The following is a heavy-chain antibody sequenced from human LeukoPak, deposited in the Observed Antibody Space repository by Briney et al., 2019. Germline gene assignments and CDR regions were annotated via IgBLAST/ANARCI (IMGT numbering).Heavy chain of an antibody. V-gene: IGHV3-74*01. Sequence: GGSLRLSCAASGFTFSSYWMHWVRQAPGKGLVWVPRINTDGSSTSYADSVKGRFTISRDNAKNTLYLQMNSLTAEDTAIYYCAKSWLRLGGDYWGQGTLVTVSS. D-gene: IGHD3-16*01. CDR2: INTDGSST. CDR1: GFTFSSYW. J-gene: IGHJ4*02. CDR3: AKSWLRLGGDY.